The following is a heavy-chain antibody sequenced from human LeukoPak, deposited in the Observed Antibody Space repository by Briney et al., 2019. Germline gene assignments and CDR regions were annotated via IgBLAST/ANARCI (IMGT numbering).Heavy chain of an antibody. CDR2: IYINGST. V-gene: IGHV4-61*02. J-gene: IGHJ4*02. CDR3: ARHSMVRGVPFDY. Sequence: SETLSLTCTVSGGSISSGNYYWSWIRQPAGKGLEWLGRIYINGSTNYNPSLKSRVTISVDTSKNQFSLELSSVTAADTAVYYCARHSMVRGVPFDYWGQGTLVTVSS. D-gene: IGHD3-10*01. CDR1: GGSISSGNYY.